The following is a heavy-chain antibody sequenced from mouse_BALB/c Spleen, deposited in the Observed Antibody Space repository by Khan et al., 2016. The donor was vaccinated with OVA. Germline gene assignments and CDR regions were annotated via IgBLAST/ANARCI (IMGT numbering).Heavy chain of an antibody. D-gene: IGHD2-2*01. J-gene: IGHJ2*01. CDR1: GYTFTDYS. V-gene: IGHV9-2-1*01. CDR3: TRNHGYGGY. Sequence: QIQLVQSGPELKKPGETVKISCKASGYTFTDYSMHWVKQTPGKGLKWLGWINTETVEPAYADDFKGRFAFSLENSGKTAYLQINNLKKEETATYFCTRNHGYGGYWGQGTTLTVSS. CDR2: INTETVEP.